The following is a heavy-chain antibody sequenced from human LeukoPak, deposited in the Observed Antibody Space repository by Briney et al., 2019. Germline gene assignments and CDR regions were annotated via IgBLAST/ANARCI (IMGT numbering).Heavy chain of an antibody. Sequence: PGRSLRLSCAASGFTFSSYAMSWVRQAPGKGLEWVSAISGSGSLTYYADSVKGRFTISRDNSKNSLFVQMNSLRAEDTAVYFCAKSRSGSANWALQIFDNWGQGTLVTVSS. CDR3: AKSRSGSANWALQIFDN. CDR2: ISGSGSLT. CDR1: GFTFSSYA. V-gene: IGHV3-23*01. J-gene: IGHJ4*02. D-gene: IGHD1-1*01.